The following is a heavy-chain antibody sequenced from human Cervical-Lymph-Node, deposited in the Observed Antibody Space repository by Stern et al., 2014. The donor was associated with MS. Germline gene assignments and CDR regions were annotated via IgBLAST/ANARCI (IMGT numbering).Heavy chain of an antibody. CDR3: ARGGPSDY. J-gene: IGHJ4*02. CDR1: GYTFTSFF. CDR2: INPSIGDT. Sequence: MQLVESGAEMKRPGASVKISCKASGYTFTSFFIHWVRQAPGHGLEWMGLINPSIGDTAYAQMFQGRVSMTRDTSTSTVYMDLSSLRSEDPAVYYCARGGPSDYWGQGTLVTVSS. V-gene: IGHV1-46*03.